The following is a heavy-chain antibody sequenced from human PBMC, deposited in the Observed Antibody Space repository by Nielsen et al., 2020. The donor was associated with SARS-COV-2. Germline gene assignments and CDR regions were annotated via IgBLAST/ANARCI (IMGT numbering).Heavy chain of an antibody. Sequence: WIRQPPGKGLEWIGSIYYSGSTNYNPSLKSRVTISVDTSKNQFSLKLSSVTAADTAVYYCARSDGELHRYYYYYYGMDVWGQGTTVTVSS. V-gene: IGHV4-39*07. D-gene: IGHD1-7*01. J-gene: IGHJ6*02. CDR3: ARSDGELHRYYYYYYGMDV. CDR2: IYYSGST.